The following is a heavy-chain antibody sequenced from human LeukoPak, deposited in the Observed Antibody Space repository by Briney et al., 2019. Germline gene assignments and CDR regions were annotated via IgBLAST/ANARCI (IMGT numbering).Heavy chain of an antibody. CDR2: IGSSVSTR. CDR1: GFTFSSYS. J-gene: IGHJ4*02. Sequence: GGSLTLSCAVSGFTFSSYSMNWVRRAPGKGLEWVSYIGSSVSTRYYADSVKGRFSISRDNGKHSLYLQMNSLRAEDTAVYYCAREGSDFWSGYSKGYFDYWGQGTLVTVSS. V-gene: IGHV3-48*01. D-gene: IGHD3-3*01. CDR3: AREGSDFWSGYSKGYFDY.